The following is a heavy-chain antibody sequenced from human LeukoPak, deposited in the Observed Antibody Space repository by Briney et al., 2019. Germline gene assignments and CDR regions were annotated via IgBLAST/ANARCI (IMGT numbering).Heavy chain of an antibody. CDR1: GYTFTSYD. Sequence: GASVKVSCKASGYTFTSYDINWVLQATGQGLEWMGWMNPNSGNTGYAQKFQGRVTITRNTSISTAYMELSSLRSEDTAVYYCARGREQLAQFVVIAYYMDVWGKGTTVTVSS. CDR3: ARGREQLAQFVVIAYYMDV. V-gene: IGHV1-8*03. J-gene: IGHJ6*03. D-gene: IGHD2-21*01. CDR2: MNPNSGNT.